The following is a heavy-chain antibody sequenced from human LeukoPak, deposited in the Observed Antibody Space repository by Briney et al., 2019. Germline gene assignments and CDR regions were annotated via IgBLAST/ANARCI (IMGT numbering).Heavy chain of an antibody. D-gene: IGHD6-19*01. J-gene: IGHJ3*02. Sequence: ASVKVSCKASGYTFTSYAVNWVRQAPGQGLEWMGWINTNTGNPTYAQGFTGRFVFSLDTSVSTAYLQICSLKAEDTAVYYCAREDGIAVAGTDAFDIWGQGTMVTVSS. CDR3: AREDGIAVAGTDAFDI. V-gene: IGHV7-4-1*01. CDR1: GYTFTSYA. CDR2: INTNTGNP.